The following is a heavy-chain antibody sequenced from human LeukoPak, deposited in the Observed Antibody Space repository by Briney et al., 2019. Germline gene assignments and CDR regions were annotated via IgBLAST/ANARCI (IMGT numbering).Heavy chain of an antibody. J-gene: IGHJ4*02. Sequence: GESLRLSCAATGFTFSNLWMSWVRQAPGKGLEWVANIKHDGSDKYYVSSVRGRFTISRDNAKNSLYLQMNSLTVEDTAVYYCARESAYSGNADFDYWGQGTLVTVSS. CDR2: IKHDGSDK. D-gene: IGHD5-12*01. CDR1: GFTFSNLW. V-gene: IGHV3-7*04. CDR3: ARESAYSGNADFDY.